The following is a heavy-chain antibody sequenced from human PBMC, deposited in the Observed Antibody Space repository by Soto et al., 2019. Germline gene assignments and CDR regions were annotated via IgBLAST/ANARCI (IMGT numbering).Heavy chain of an antibody. CDR1: GGSISSSNW. D-gene: IGHD6-13*01. V-gene: IGHV4-4*02. J-gene: IGHJ4*02. Sequence: PSETLSLTCAVSGGSISSSNWWSWVRQPPGKGLEWIGEIYHSGSTNYNPSLKSRVTILVDKSKNQFSLKLSSVTAADTVVYYCASSHAGAHITAAVHWGQGTLVTVSS. CDR2: IYHSGST. CDR3: ASSHAGAHITAAVH.